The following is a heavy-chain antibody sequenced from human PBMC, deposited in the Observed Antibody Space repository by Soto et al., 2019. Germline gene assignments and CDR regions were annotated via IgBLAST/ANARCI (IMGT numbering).Heavy chain of an antibody. CDR3: AKDMSPRGGYYGMDV. Sequence: GGSLRLSCAASGFTFSSYGMHWVRQAPGKGLEWVAVISYDGSNKYYADSVKGRFTISRDNSKNTLYLQMNSLRAEDTAVYYCAKDMSPRGGYYGMDVWGQGTTVTVS. J-gene: IGHJ6*02. CDR1: GFTFSSYG. D-gene: IGHD2-15*01. V-gene: IGHV3-30*18. CDR2: ISYDGSNK.